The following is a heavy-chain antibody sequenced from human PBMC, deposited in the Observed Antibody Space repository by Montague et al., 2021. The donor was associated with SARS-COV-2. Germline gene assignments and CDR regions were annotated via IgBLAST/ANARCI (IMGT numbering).Heavy chain of an antibody. Sequence: SETLSLTCAVYGGSFSGYYWSWIRQPPGKGLEWIGEINHSGSTNYNPSLKSRVTISVDTSKNQFSLKLSSVTAADTAVYYCARGRTVTTFYYYYYYGMDVWGQGIAVTVSS. CDR1: GGSFSGYY. CDR2: INHSGST. D-gene: IGHD4-17*01. J-gene: IGHJ6*02. CDR3: ARGRTVTTFYYYYYYGMDV. V-gene: IGHV4-34*01.